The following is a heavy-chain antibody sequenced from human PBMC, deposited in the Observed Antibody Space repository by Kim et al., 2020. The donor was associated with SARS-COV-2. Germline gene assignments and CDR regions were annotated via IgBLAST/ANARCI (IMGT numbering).Heavy chain of an antibody. CDR2: IRSDGRHK. Sequence: GGSLRLSCAASGFTFSVYGMTWVRQAPGKGLEWVAVIRSDGRHKYYADSVKGRFTISRDNSKNMVYLQMNSLRAEDTAVYYCANFESWGQGTLVTVSS. CDR1: GFTFSVYG. CDR3: ANFES. J-gene: IGHJ4*02. V-gene: IGHV3-33*06.